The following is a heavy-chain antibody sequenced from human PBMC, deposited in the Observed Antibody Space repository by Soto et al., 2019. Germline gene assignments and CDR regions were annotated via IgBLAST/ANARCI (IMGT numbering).Heavy chain of an antibody. J-gene: IGHJ4*02. CDR3: ARDGEGF. CDR2: INADGSET. V-gene: IGHV3-74*01. D-gene: IGHD2-21*01. CDR1: GFTFSSYS. Sequence: EVQLLESGGGLVQPGGSLRLSCAASGFTFSSYSMSWVRRVPGRGLVWVSRINADGSETNYEDSVEGRFTISRDNPKNTLYLQMNSLRAEDTAVYYCARDGEGFWGQGTLVTVSS.